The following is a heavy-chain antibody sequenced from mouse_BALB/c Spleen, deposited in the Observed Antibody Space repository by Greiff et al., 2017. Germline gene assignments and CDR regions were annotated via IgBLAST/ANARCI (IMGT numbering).Heavy chain of an antibody. CDR2: IYPYNGGT. J-gene: IGHJ1*01. D-gene: IGHD2-10*02. Sequence: VQLQQSGPELVKPGASVKISCKASGYTFTDYNMHWVKQSHGKSLEWIGYIYPYNGGTGYNQKFKSKATLTVDNSSSTAYMELRSLTSEDSAVYYCARLYGNYWYFDVWGAGTTVTVSS. CDR1: GYTFTDYN. CDR3: ARLYGNYWYFDV. V-gene: IGHV1S29*02.